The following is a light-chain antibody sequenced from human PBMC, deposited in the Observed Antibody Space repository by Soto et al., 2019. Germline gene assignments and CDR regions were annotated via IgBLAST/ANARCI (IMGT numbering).Light chain of an antibody. CDR1: QSVSSN. Sequence: EIVLTQSPVTLSVSPGEKATLSCRASQSVSSNLAWYQQKPGQAPRLLIYVASTRANGVPARFSGGGSGTEFTLSISSLQSEDFALYYCQQYRTFGQGTKVEIK. J-gene: IGKJ1*01. CDR2: VAS. CDR3: QQYRT. V-gene: IGKV3-15*01.